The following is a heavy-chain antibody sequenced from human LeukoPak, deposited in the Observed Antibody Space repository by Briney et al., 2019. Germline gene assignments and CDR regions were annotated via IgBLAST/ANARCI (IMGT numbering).Heavy chain of an antibody. Sequence: PSGTLYLTCAVSGDSINTNSWWSWVRQPPGKGLEWIGEIYHNGTTKYNPSLMSRVTMSTDKSQNEFSLKLSSVTAADTAVYYCVREARTRSGWPYFDSWGQGTLVTVSP. CDR2: IYHNGTT. CDR1: GDSINTNSW. J-gene: IGHJ4*02. D-gene: IGHD6-25*01. V-gene: IGHV4-4*02. CDR3: VREARTRSGWPYFDS.